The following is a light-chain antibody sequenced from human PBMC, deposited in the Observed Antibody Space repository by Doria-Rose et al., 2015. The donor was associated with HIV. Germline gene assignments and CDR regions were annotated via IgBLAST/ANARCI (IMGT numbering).Light chain of an antibody. CDR3: YSYVGSSTVV. Sequence: QSALIQPASVSGSPGQSITISCTGTSSDVGSYNLVSWYQQYPGKVPKLMTFEVSKRPSGIANRFPGSKSGNTASLTISGLQAEDEADYYCYSYVGSSTVVFGGGTKLTVL. CDR1: SSDVGSYNL. J-gene: IGLJ3*02. CDR2: EVS. V-gene: IGLV2-23*02.